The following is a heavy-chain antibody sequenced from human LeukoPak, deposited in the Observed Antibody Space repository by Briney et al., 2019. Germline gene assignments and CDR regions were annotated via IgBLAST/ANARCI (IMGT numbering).Heavy chain of an antibody. CDR3: ARGLGVVVVAATANYYYGMDV. D-gene: IGHD2-15*01. CDR2: MSSDETNK. J-gene: IGHJ6*02. CDR1: GFTFSSYA. V-gene: IGHV3-30-3*01. Sequence: PGGSLRLSCAASGFTFSSYAMHWVRQAPGKGLEWVAVMSSDETNKYYADSVKGRFTISRDNSKNTLYLQMNSLRDEDTAVYYYARGLGVVVVAATANYYYGMDVWGHGTTVTVSS.